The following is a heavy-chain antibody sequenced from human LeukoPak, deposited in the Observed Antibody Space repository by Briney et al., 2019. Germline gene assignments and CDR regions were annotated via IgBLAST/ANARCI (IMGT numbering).Heavy chain of an antibody. D-gene: IGHD6-13*01. J-gene: IGHJ4*02. V-gene: IGHV4-31*03. CDR2: IYYSGST. CDR1: GGSISSGGYY. CDR3: ARRLSSSWYRLFDY. Sequence: PSETLSLTCTVSGGSISSGGYYWSWIRQHPGKGLEWIGYIYYSGSTNYNPSLKSRVTISVDTSKNQFSLKLNSVTAADTAVYYCARRLSSSWYRLFDYWGQGTLVTVSS.